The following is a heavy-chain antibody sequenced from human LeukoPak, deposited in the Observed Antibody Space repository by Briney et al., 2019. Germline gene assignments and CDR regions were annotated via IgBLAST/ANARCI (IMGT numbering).Heavy chain of an antibody. CDR1: GFTFRSYF. CDR2: ISYDGSNK. CDR3: AKVHGQYDFLTHYGMDV. D-gene: IGHD3-9*01. Sequence: GGSLRLSCAASGFTFRSYFMHWVRQAPGKGLEWVAVISYDGSNKHYADSVKGRFTISRDNSKNTLYLQMSSLRAEDTAVYYCAKVHGQYDFLTHYGMDVWGKGTTVTVSS. V-gene: IGHV3-30*18. J-gene: IGHJ6*04.